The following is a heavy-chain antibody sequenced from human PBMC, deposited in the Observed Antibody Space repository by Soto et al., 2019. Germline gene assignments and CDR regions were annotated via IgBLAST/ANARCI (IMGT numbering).Heavy chain of an antibody. V-gene: IGHV3-11*05. CDR3: AKDRLAGGFDY. J-gene: IGHJ4*02. CDR1: GFTFSDYY. D-gene: IGHD3-16*01. Sequence: GGSLRLSCAASGFTFSDYYMSWIRQAPGKGLEWVSYISTSTSYTNYADSVKGRFTVSRDNSRNSVYLQMNSLRADDTAVYYCAKDRLAGGFDYWGQGTLVTVSS. CDR2: ISTSTSYT.